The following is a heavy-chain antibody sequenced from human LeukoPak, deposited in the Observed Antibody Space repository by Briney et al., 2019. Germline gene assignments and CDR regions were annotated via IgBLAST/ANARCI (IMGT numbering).Heavy chain of an antibody. CDR1: GGSFSGYY. Sequence: SETLSLTCAVYGGSFSGYYWSWIRQPSGKGLEWIGEINHSGSTNYNPSLKSRVTISVDTSKNQFSLKLSSVTAADTAVYYCASGGARIAAAGTYYYYGMDVWGQGTTVTVSS. CDR3: ASGGARIAAAGTYYYYGMDV. V-gene: IGHV4-34*01. J-gene: IGHJ6*02. D-gene: IGHD6-13*01. CDR2: INHSGST.